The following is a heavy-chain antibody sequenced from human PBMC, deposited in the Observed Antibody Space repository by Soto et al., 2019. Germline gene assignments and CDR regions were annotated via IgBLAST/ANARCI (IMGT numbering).Heavy chain of an antibody. CDR2: IKQDGSEK. Sequence: GGSLRLSCAASGFTFSSYWMSWVRQAPGKGLEWVANIKQDGSEKYYVDSVKGRFTISRDKTKNSLYLQMNSLRAEDTAVYYCARDFYDSSGYYRDDAFDIWGQGTMVTVSS. CDR1: GFTFSSYW. CDR3: ARDFYDSSGYYRDDAFDI. V-gene: IGHV3-7*05. J-gene: IGHJ3*02. D-gene: IGHD3-22*01.